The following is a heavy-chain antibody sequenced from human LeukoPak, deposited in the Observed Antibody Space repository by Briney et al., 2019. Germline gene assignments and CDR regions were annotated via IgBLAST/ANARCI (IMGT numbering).Heavy chain of an antibody. V-gene: IGHV4-34*01. D-gene: IGHD2-2*01. Sequence: PSETLSLTCAVYGGSFSGYYWSWIRQPPGKGLEWIGEFNHSGSTNYNPSLKSRVTISVDTSKNQFSLKLSSVTAADTAVYYCARLRRVPAAITRFYYYYYMDVWGKGTTVTVSS. CDR2: FNHSGST. CDR1: GGSFSGYY. J-gene: IGHJ6*03. CDR3: ARLRRVPAAITRFYYYYYMDV.